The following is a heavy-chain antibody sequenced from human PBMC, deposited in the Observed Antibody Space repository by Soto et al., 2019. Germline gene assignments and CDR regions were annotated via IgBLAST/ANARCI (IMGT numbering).Heavy chain of an antibody. CDR2: ILPDETG. D-gene: IGHD2-15*01. CDR3: AKDRLPTSGQSFYFDF. J-gene: IGHJ4*02. Sequence: DVNLVQSGGGSAQPGGSLRLSCATSGFTFSTYAMTWVRQVPGRGLQWVSTILPDETGFYTISVKGRFTIPRDNYRGIVYRQRNDLGVEDAAINYGAKDRLPTSGQSFYFDFWGQGAWSPSRQ. V-gene: IGHV3-23*04. CDR1: GFTFSTYA.